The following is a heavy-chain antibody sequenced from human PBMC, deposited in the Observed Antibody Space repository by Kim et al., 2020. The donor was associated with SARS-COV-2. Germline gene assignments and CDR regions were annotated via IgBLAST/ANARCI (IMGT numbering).Heavy chain of an antibody. CDR3: ARGGYCSITSCPKYYYYYYMYV. V-gene: IGHV5-51*01. Sequence: GESLKISCKGSGYSFTSYWIGWVRQMPGKGLEWMGIIYPGDSDTRYSPSFQGQVTISADKYISTAYLQWSSLKASGTAMYYCARGGYCSITSCPKYYYYYYMYVWGKGTTVTVSS. CDR1: GYSFTSYW. J-gene: IGHJ6*03. D-gene: IGHD2-2*01. CDR2: IYPGDSDT.